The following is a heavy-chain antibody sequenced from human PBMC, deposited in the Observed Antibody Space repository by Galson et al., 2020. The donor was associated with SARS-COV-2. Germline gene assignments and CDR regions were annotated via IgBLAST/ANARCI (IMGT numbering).Heavy chain of an antibody. CDR2: ISYDGSNK. CDR1: GFTFRSYG. J-gene: IGHJ4*02. D-gene: IGHD5-12*01. Sequence: GGSLRLSCAASGFTFRSYGMHWVRQAPGKGLEWVALISYDGSNKYYADSVMGRFTISRDNSKNTLYLQMNSLRAEDTAVYYCAKDVRGYSGYASQGAFDYWGQGTLVTVSS. V-gene: IGHV3-30*18. CDR3: AKDVRGYSGYASQGAFDY.